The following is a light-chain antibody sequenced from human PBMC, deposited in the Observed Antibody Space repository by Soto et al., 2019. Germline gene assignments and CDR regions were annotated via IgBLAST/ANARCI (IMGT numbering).Light chain of an antibody. CDR3: QSYDSSLSGPV. Sequence: QCALRLPPSVSRAPGQRVTISCTWSSSNIGAGYDVHWYQQLPGTAPKLLIYGNSNRPSGVPDRFSGSKSGTSASLAITGLQAEDEADYYCQSYDSSLSGPVFGTGTKVTVL. V-gene: IGLV1-40*01. CDR2: GNS. J-gene: IGLJ1*01. CDR1: SSNIGAGYD.